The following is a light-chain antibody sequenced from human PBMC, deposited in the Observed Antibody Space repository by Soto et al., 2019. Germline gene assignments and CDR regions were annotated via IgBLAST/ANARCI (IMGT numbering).Light chain of an antibody. Sequence: QSVLTRPASVSGSPGQSITISCTGSSSDIGDYDYVSWYQQHPGKSAKVLISEVSNRPSGVSNRFSGSKSGNTASLTTSGLQAEDEADYYCNSYATGNTRVFGTGTKVTVL. CDR2: EVS. CDR1: SSDIGDYDY. J-gene: IGLJ1*01. V-gene: IGLV2-14*01. CDR3: NSYATGNTRV.